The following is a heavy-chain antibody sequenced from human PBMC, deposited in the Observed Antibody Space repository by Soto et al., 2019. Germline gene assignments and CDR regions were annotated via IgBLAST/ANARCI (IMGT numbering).Heavy chain of an antibody. V-gene: IGHV3-23*01. CDR3: AKERLGRGIDY. J-gene: IGHJ4*02. D-gene: IGHD3-10*01. CDR2: VNNGGGGT. Sequence: EVFLLDSGGGLVQPGGSLRLSCAASGFTFSNYAMTWVRQAPGKGPEWISTVNNGGGGTYYADSVKGRFTISRDNSKNTLYLQVSSLRAEDTAVYYCAKERLGRGIDYWGQGILGTVSS. CDR1: GFTFSNYA.